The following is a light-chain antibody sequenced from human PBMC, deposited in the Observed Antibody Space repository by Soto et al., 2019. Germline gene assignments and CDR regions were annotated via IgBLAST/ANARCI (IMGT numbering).Light chain of an antibody. J-gene: IGKJ2*01. CDR3: QQRGDCPLYA. V-gene: IGKV3-11*01. CDR1: QSVSTN. CDR2: DAS. Sequence: EIVLTQSPATLSLSPGERATLSCRASQSVSTNLAWYQQKPGQAPRVLIYDASDRSTGIPARFSGSGSGTDVTLPISSREPEDFAVYYCQQRGDCPLYAFGQGTKLEIK.